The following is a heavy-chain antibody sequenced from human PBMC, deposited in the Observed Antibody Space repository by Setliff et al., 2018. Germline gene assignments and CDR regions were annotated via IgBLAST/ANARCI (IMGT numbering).Heavy chain of an antibody. D-gene: IGHD1-7*01. Sequence: ASLKVSCKAPGYTFTSYDINWVRQATGQGLEWMGWMNPNSGNTGYAQKFQGRVTMTRNTSISTAYMELSSLRSEDTAVYYCARDAEGPYWNFPLGNWGQGTLVTVSS. CDR2: MNPNSGNT. J-gene: IGHJ4*02. CDR1: GYTFTSYD. V-gene: IGHV1-8*02. CDR3: ARDAEGPYWNFPLGN.